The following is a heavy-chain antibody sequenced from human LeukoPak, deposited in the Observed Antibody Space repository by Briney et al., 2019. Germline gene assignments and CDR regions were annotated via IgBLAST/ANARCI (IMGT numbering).Heavy chain of an antibody. CDR1: GYSFTSYW. V-gene: IGHV5-51*01. J-gene: IGHJ4*02. Sequence: GESLKISCKGSGYSFTSYWIGWVRQMPGKGLEWLGIIYPGDSDTRYSPSFQGQVTISADKSISTAYLQWSSLKASDTAMYYCARIITMVRGVPYCFNYWGQGTLVTVSS. D-gene: IGHD3-10*01. CDR2: IYPGDSDT. CDR3: ARIITMVRGVPYCFNY.